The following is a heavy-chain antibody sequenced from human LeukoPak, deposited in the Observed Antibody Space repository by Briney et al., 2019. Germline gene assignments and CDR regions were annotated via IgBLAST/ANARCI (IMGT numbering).Heavy chain of an antibody. CDR2: IYSGGST. J-gene: IGHJ4*02. CDR1: GFTVSSNY. D-gene: IGHD4-17*01. CDR3: AREMTTVTSEGYYFDY. Sequence: PGGSLRLSCAASGFTVSSNYMSWVRQAPGKGLEWVSAIYSGGSTYYADSVKGRFTISRDNSKNTLYLQMNSLRAEDTAVYYCAREMTTVTSEGYYFDYWGQGTLVTVSS. V-gene: IGHV3-53*01.